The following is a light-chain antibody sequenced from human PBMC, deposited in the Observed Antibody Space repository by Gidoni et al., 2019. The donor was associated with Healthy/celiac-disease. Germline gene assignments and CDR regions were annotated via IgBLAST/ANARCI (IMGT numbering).Light chain of an antibody. V-gene: IGKV1-39*01. Sequence: DIQMTPSPSSLSASVGDRVTITCRASQRISSYLNWYQQKPGKAPKLLIYAASNLQSGVPSRFSGSGSGTDFTLTISSLQPEDFATYYCQQSYSTPYTFGQGTKLEIK. CDR2: AAS. J-gene: IGKJ2*01. CDR1: QRISSY. CDR3: QQSYSTPYT.